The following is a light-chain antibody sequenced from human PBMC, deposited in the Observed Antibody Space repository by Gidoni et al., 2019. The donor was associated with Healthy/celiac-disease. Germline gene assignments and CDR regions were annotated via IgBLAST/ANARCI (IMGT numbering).Light chain of an antibody. V-gene: IGLV2-8*01. CDR1: SSDIGGYNY. Sequence: QSALTQPPSASGSRGRSVIISCTGTSSDIGGYNYVSWYQQHPGKAPKVMIYEVSKRPSGVPDRFSGSKSGNTASLTVSGLQAEDEADYYCSSYAGSNNLVFGGGTKLTVL. J-gene: IGLJ2*01. CDR2: EVS. CDR3: SSYAGSNNLV.